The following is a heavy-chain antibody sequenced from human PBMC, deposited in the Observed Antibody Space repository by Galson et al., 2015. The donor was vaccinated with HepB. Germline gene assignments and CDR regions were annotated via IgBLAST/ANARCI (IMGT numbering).Heavy chain of an antibody. V-gene: IGHV3-30-3*01. CDR2: ISYDGSNK. CDR1: GFTFSSSA. Sequence: SPRLSCAASGFTFSSSAMHWVRQAPGKGLEGGAVISYDGSNKYYADSVKGRFTISRDNSKNTLYLQMNSLRAEDTAVYYCARGGRVFWHDAFDIWGQGTMVTVSS. CDR3: ARGGRVFWHDAFDI. J-gene: IGHJ3*02. D-gene: IGHD3-9*01.